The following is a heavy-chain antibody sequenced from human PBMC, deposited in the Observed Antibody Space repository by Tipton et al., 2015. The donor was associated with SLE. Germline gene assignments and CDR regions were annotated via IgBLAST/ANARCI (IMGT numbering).Heavy chain of an antibody. V-gene: IGHV3-23*01. J-gene: IGHJ4*02. CDR1: GFTFRSYA. Sequence: SLRLSCAASGFTFRSYAMSWVRQAPGKGLEWVSGISGSAGSTYYADSVKGRFTISRDNSKNTLYLQMNSLRAEDTAVYYCANPLGVSYGPVLYWGQGTLVTVSS. D-gene: IGHD5-18*01. CDR2: ISGSAGST. CDR3: ANPLGVSYGPVLY.